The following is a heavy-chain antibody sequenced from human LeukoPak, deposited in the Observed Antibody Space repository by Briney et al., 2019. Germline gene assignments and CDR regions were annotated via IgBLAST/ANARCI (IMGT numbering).Heavy chain of an antibody. CDR3: ARRWGATKGGAFDI. J-gene: IGHJ3*02. CDR2: INHSGST. CDR1: GGPFSGYY. Sequence: PSETLSLTCAVYGGPFSGYYWSWIRQPPGKGLEWIGEINHSGSTNYNPSLKSRVTISVDTSKNQFSLKLSSVTAADTAVYYCARRWGATKGGAFDIWGQGTMVTVSS. D-gene: IGHD1-26*01. V-gene: IGHV4-34*01.